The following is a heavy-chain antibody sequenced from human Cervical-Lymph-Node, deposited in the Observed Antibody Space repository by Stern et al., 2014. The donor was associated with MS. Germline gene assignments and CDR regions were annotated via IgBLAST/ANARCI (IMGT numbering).Heavy chain of an antibody. CDR3: ARPGDDTAKYGLDV. CDR2: IYPGDSDT. Sequence: EVQPVQSGAEVKKPGASLKFSCKGSGYSFATYWIGWVRQMPGKGLECMGIIYPGDSDTRYSPSFQGQVTISADKSISTAYLHCSSLKASDTAMYYCARPGDDTAKYGLDVWGQGTTVTVSS. J-gene: IGHJ6*02. D-gene: IGHD5-18*01. CDR1: GYSFATYW. V-gene: IGHV5-51*03.